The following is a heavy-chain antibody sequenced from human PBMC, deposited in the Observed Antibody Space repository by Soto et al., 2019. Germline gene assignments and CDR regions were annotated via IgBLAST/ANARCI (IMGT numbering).Heavy chain of an antibody. CDR1: GYTFSNYG. V-gene: IGHV1-18*01. CDR2: ISAHNGNS. D-gene: IGHD3-10*01. J-gene: IGHJ6*03. Sequence: QVQLVQSGDEMRKPGASVKVSCQASGYTFSNYGITWVRQAPGQGLEWMGWISAHNGNSKYAQSLQGRLTLTTDTSTSTAYMELRSLRSDDTAVYYCARDWYFYGSGSPNHMDVWGKGTTVSGSS. CDR3: ARDWYFYGSGSPNHMDV.